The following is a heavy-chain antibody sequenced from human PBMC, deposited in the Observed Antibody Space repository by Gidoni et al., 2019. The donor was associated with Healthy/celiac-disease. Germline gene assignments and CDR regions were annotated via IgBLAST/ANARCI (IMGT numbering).Heavy chain of an antibody. CDR3: AFIVVVPAAQNLSGGYSGYDRADY. CDR2: IWYDGSNK. J-gene: IGHJ4*02. CDR1: GFTFSSYG. D-gene: IGHD2-2*01. Sequence: QVQLVESGGGVVQPGRSLRLSCAASGFTFSSYGMHWVRQAPGKGLEWVAVIWYDGSNKYYADSVKGRFTISRDNSKNTLYLQMNSLRAEDTAVYYCAFIVVVPAAQNLSGGYSGYDRADYWGQGTLVTVSS. V-gene: IGHV3-33*01.